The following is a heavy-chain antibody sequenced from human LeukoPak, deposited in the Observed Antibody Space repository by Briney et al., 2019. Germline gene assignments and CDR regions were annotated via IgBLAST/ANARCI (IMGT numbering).Heavy chain of an antibody. CDR2: ISYDGSNK. J-gene: IGHJ3*02. D-gene: IGHD3-22*01. V-gene: IGHV3-30*18. Sequence: PGRSLRLSCAASGFTISSYGMHWVRQAPGKGLEWVAVISYDGSNKYYADSVKGRFTISRDNSRNTVYLQMNSLRAEDTAVYYCAKGRVDYYDSSDAFDIWGQGTMVTVSS. CDR1: GFTISSYG. CDR3: AKGRVDYYDSSDAFDI.